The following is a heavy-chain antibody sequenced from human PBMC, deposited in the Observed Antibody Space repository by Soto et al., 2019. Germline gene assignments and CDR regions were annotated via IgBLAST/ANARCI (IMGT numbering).Heavy chain of an antibody. J-gene: IGHJ5*02. CDR2: INPNSGGT. D-gene: IGHD3-3*01. V-gene: IGHV1-2*02. CDR3: ARGQPSGYYFADNWFDP. CDR1: GYTFTGYY. Sequence: SVKGSCKASGYTFTGYYMHWVRQAPVQGLEWMGWINPNSGGTNYAQKFQGRVTMTRDTSISTAYMELSRLRSDDTAVYYCARGQPSGYYFADNWFDPWGQGTLVTVSS.